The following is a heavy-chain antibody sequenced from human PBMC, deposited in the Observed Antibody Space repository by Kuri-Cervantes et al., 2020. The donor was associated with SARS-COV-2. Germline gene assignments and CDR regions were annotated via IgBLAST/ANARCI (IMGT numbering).Heavy chain of an antibody. CDR1: GFTFSSYW. J-gene: IGHJ4*02. CDR2: INSDGSST. Sequence: GESLKISCAASGFTFSSYWMHWVRQAPGKGLVWVSRINSDGSSTNYADSVKGRFTISRDKSENTLFLQMDNLRAEDTAVYYCTNTKYLVGYCGRGSCYIFDHWGQGPLVPVSS. D-gene: IGHD2-15*01. V-gene: IGHV3-74*01. CDR3: TNTKYLVGYCGRGSCYIFDH.